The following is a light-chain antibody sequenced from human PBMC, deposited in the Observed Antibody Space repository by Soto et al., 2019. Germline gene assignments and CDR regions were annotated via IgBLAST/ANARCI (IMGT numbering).Light chain of an antibody. CDR3: QQRSNWPKT. CDR1: QTVSSN. J-gene: IGKJ1*01. CDR2: AAS. Sequence: IVMTHSPATLSVSPGEIATLSFRAIQTVSSNLAWYQQKLGQAPSLLIYAASNRATGIPARFSGSGSGTDFTLTISSIEPEDFAVYYCQQRSNWPKTFGQGTKVDIK. V-gene: IGKV3-11*01.